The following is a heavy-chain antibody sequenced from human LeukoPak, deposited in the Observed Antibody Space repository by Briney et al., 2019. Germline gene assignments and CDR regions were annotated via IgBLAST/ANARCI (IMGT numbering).Heavy chain of an antibody. D-gene: IGHD4-11*01. CDR2: INPNSGGT. Sequence: GASVKVSCKASGYTFTGYYMHWVRQAPGQGLEWMGWINPNSGGTNYAQKFQGRVTMTRDTSISTAYMELSSLRSEDTAVYYCARELQSSAGFDYWGQGTLVTVSS. CDR1: GYTFTGYY. J-gene: IGHJ4*02. V-gene: IGHV1-2*02. CDR3: ARELQSSAGFDY.